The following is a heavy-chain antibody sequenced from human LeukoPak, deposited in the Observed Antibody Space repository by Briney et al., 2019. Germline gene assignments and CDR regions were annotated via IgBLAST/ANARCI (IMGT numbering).Heavy chain of an antibody. J-gene: IGHJ4*02. Sequence: PSETLSLTCRVSGGSISSSYYYWGCIRQPPGKGLEWIGSINYSGSTYYNPSLKSRVTISVDRSKNQFSLKLSSVTAADTAVYYCARYSSGWYAGIDYWGQGTLVTVSS. CDR3: ARYSSGWYAGIDY. CDR2: INYSGST. V-gene: IGHV4-39*07. CDR1: GGSISSSYYY. D-gene: IGHD6-19*01.